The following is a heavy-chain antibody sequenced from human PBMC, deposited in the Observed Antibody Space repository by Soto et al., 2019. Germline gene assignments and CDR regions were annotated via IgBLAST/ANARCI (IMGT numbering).Heavy chain of an antibody. J-gene: IGHJ2*01. V-gene: IGHV5-51*01. D-gene: IGHD2-21*01. Sequence: EVQLEQSGAEVKKPGESLKISCEASGYRFSNFWIAWVRQMPGKGLEWMGSIYPGDSDTRFSPSFQGQVTISVDKSINTAYLQWSSLKASDAAFYYCARGSGLKTLSRWYFDLWGRGTRVSVSS. CDR2: IYPGDSDT. CDR1: GYRFSNFW. CDR3: ARGSGLKTLSRWYFDL.